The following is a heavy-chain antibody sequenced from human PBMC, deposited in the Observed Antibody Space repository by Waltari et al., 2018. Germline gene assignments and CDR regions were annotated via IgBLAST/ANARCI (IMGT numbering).Heavy chain of an antibody. D-gene: IGHD4-4*01. Sequence: QVQLVQSGAEVKKPGSSVKVSCKASGGTFSSYAISWVRQAPGQGLEWMGGIIPIFGTANYAQKFQGRVTITADESTSTAYMELSSLRSEDTAVYYCARDQLEVTRLLGENWFDPWGQGTLVTVSS. CDR1: GGTFSSYA. CDR3: ARDQLEVTRLLGENWFDP. CDR2: IIPIFGTA. J-gene: IGHJ5*02. V-gene: IGHV1-69*01.